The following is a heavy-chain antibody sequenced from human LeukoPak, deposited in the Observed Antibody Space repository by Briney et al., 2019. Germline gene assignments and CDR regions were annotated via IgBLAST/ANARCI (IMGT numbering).Heavy chain of an antibody. Sequence: PSETLSLTCTVSGGSISSYYWSWIRQPPGKGLEWIGYIYYSGSTNYNPSLKSRVTISVDTSKNQFSLKLSSVTAADTAKYFCARYRNPTATTADYFDFWGRGTLVTVSS. CDR3: ARYRNPTATTADYFDF. CDR2: IYYSGST. D-gene: IGHD4-11*01. V-gene: IGHV4-59*08. J-gene: IGHJ4*02. CDR1: GGSISSYY.